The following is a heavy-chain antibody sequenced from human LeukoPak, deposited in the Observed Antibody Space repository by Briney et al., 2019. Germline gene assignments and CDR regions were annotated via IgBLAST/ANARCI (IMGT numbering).Heavy chain of an antibody. CDR3: AGSGFDY. CDR2: IKQDGSEK. Sequence: PGGSLRLSCAASGFTFDSYGMYWVRQAPGKGLEWVANIKQDGSEKYYVDSVKGRFTISRDNAKNSLYLQMNSLRAEDTAVYYCAGSGFDYWGQGTLVTVSS. CDR1: GFTFDSYG. V-gene: IGHV3-7*01. D-gene: IGHD2-15*01. J-gene: IGHJ4*02.